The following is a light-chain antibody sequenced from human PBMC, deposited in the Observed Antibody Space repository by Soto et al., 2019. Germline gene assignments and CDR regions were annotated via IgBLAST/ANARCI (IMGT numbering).Light chain of an antibody. CDR1: PGVSYS. CDR3: QQRNKWPPVT. V-gene: IGKV3-11*01. J-gene: IGKJ4*01. Sequence: ESVLTQSPATLSLSPGERATLSCRASPGVSYSLAWYQHKPGLAPRLLIYDASNRATGVPTRFSGSGSGTVFTLTISSLEPEDFACYYCQQRNKWPPVTIGGGTRVEIK. CDR2: DAS.